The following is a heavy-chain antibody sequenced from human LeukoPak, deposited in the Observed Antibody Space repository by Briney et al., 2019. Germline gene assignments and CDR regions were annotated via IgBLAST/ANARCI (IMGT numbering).Heavy chain of an antibody. CDR1: GYTFTGYY. Sequence: ASVKVSRKASGYTFTGYYMHWVRQAPGQGLEWMGWINPNSGGTNYAQKFQGRVTMTRDTSISTAYMELSRLRSDDTAVYYCARADCSSTSCYTAFDYWGQGTLVTVSS. D-gene: IGHD2-2*02. V-gene: IGHV1-2*02. CDR3: ARADCSSTSCYTAFDY. CDR2: INPNSGGT. J-gene: IGHJ4*02.